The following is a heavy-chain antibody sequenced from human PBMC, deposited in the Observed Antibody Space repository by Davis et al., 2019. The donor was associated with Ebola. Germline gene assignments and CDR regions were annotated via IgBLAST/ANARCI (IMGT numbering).Heavy chain of an antibody. J-gene: IGHJ4*02. CDR1: GGSFSGYF. V-gene: IGHV4-34*01. Sequence: MPSETLSLTCAVSGGSFSGYFWSWIRQPPGKGLEWIGEIDHSGITNYNPSLKSRVTISVDTSKNQFSLKLSSVTAADTAVYYCADPTSGTGWGQGTLVTVSS. CDR2: IDHSGIT. CDR3: ADPTSGTG. D-gene: IGHD1-26*01.